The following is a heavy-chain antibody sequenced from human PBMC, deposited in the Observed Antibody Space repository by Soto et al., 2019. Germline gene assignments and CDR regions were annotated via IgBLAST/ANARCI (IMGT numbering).Heavy chain of an antibody. CDR1: GFTFSSYG. D-gene: IGHD5-12*01. V-gene: IGHV3-33*01. Sequence: GSLRLSCAASGFTFSSYGMHWVRQAPGKGLEWVAVIWYDGSNKYYADSVKGRFTISRDNSKNTLYLQMNSLRAEDTAVYHCARGVVDIVATIPFNWFDPWGQGTLVTVSS. J-gene: IGHJ5*02. CDR2: IWYDGSNK. CDR3: ARGVVDIVATIPFNWFDP.